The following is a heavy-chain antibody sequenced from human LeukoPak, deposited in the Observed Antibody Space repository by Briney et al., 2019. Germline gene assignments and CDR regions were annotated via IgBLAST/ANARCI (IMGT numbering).Heavy chain of an antibody. D-gene: IGHD1-26*01. CDR1: GFTFSSYA. V-gene: IGHV3-30*07. CDR2: ISYDGSNK. Sequence: PGRSLRLSCAASGFTFSSYAMHWVRQAPGKGLEWVAVISYDGSNKYYADSVKGRFTISRDNAKNSLYLQMNSLRAEDTAVYYCARDRWEPRQDYWGLGTLVTVSS. J-gene: IGHJ4*02. CDR3: ARDRWEPRQDY.